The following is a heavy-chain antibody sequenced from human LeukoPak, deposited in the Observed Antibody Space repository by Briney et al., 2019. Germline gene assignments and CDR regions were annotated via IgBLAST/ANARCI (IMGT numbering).Heavy chain of an antibody. J-gene: IGHJ5*02. V-gene: IGHV1-18*01. CDR1: GYTFTSYG. CDR3: ARDLISGSYHRGWFDP. CDR2: ISAYNGNT. D-gene: IGHD1-26*01. Sequence: ASVKVSCKASGYTFTSYGISWVRQAPGQGLEWMGWISAYNGNTNYAQKLQGRVTMTTDTSTSTAYMELRSLRSDDTAVYYCARDLISGSYHRGWFDPWGQGTLVTVSS.